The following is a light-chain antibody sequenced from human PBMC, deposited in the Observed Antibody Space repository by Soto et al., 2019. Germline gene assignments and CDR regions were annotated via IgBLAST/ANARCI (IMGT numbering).Light chain of an antibody. Sequence: QPVLTQPASVSGSPGQSITISCTGTSSDVGGYDYVSWYQQHPGKVPKLMIYDVSNRPSGISNRFAGSKSGNTASLTISGLQVEDEADYYCSSYTRSIMVFGGGTKVTVL. CDR3: SSYTRSIMV. CDR2: DVS. J-gene: IGLJ2*01. CDR1: SSDVGGYDY. V-gene: IGLV2-14*01.